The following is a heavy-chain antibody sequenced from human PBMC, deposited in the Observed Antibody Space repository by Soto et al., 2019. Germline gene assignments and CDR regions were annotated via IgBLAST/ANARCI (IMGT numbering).Heavy chain of an antibody. CDR1: GGSISGYY. J-gene: IGHJ6*02. CDR3: ARDLWGYCGTDCYPLDV. CDR2: MYNTGST. D-gene: IGHD2-21*02. V-gene: IGHV4-59*01. Sequence: ASETLSLTCTVSGGSISGYYWSWIRQPPGKGLEWIGYMYNTGSTVYNPSFKSRVTISVDTSKNQFSLKLNSVTAADTAVYYCARDLWGYCGTDCYPLDVWGQGTKVTVS.